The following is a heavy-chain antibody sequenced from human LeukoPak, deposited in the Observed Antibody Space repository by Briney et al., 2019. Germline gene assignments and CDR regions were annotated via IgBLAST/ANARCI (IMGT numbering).Heavy chain of an antibody. D-gene: IGHD6-6*01. V-gene: IGHV3-30*02. Sequence: PGGSLRLSCAASGFTFSSYGIHWVRQAPGKGLEWVAFIRYDGSNKYYADSVKGRFTISRDNSKNTLYLQMNSLRAEDTAVYYCAKGLAARPLDAFDIWGQGTMVTVSS. CDR2: IRYDGSNK. CDR3: AKGLAARPLDAFDI. J-gene: IGHJ3*02. CDR1: GFTFSSYG.